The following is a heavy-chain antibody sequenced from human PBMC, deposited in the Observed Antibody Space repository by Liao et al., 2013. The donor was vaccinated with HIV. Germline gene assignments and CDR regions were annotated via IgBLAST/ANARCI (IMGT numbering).Heavy chain of an antibody. J-gene: IGHJ4*02. CDR2: VSTIGST. CDR3: ARDPIVTGYYRSQEY. CDR1: GGSISSYS. Sequence: QVRLQESGPGLVKPSETLSLTCTVSGGSISSYSWSWIRQPAGKGLEWIGRVSTIGSTSYNPSLKSRVTMSVDTSKSQISLKLSSVTAADTAVYYCARDPIVTGYYRSQEYWGRGNPWSPSPQ. D-gene: IGHD3-9*01. V-gene: IGHV4-4*07.